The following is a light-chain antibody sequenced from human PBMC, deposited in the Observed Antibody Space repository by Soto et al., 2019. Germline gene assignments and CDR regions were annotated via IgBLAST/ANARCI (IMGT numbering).Light chain of an antibody. CDR2: NND. Sequence: QSVLTQAPSASGTPGQRVTISCSGSNSNIGSNTVSWYQQVPVTAPKVLIYNNDQRPSGVPDRLSGSKSGTSASLAIGGLQSEDEADYYCAAWDGSLNGWVFGGGTKVTVL. J-gene: IGLJ3*02. V-gene: IGLV1-44*01. CDR1: NSNIGSNT. CDR3: AAWDGSLNGWV.